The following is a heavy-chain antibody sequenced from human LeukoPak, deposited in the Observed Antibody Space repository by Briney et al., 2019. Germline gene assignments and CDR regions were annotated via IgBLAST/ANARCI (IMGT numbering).Heavy chain of an antibody. Sequence: SETLSLTCGVYGGSFSAYYWSWIRQSPGKGLEWIGEINHGGSTHYNPSLKSRVTISVDTSKNQFSLKLSSVTAADTAMYYCAREKIGTGTVLGKDYYYMDVWGKGTTVTVSS. CDR2: INHGGST. V-gene: IGHV4-34*01. J-gene: IGHJ6*03. CDR3: AREKIGTGTVLGKDYYYMDV. D-gene: IGHD3-16*01. CDR1: GGSFSAYY.